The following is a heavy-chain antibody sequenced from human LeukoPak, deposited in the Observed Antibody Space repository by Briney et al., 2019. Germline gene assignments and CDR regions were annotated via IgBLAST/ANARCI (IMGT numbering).Heavy chain of an antibody. CDR3: ARESIVLMVYAF. CDR1: GYTFTGYY. V-gene: IGHV1-2*02. J-gene: IGHJ4*02. D-gene: IGHD2-8*01. Sequence: GASVKVSCKASGYTFTGYYMHWVRQAPGQGLELMGWINPNSGGTNYAQKFQGRVTMTRDTSISTAYMELSRLRSDDTAVYYCARESIVLMVYAFWGQGTLVTVSS. CDR2: INPNSGGT.